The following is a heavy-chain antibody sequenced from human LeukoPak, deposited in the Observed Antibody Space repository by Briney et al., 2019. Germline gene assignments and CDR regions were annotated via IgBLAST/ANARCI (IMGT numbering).Heavy chain of an antibody. CDR1: GGSILTTNW. J-gene: IGHJ4*02. V-gene: IGHV4-4*02. CDR2: VHLSGTS. CDR3: ARESGAFSPFGF. Sequence: KPSGTLSLTCAVSGGSILTTNWWSWVRQPPGKGLGWIGEVHLSGTSNYNPSLKSRVSMSIDKSKHQLSLKLTSVTAADTAMYYCARESGAFSPFGFWGQGTLVTVSS. D-gene: IGHD1-26*01.